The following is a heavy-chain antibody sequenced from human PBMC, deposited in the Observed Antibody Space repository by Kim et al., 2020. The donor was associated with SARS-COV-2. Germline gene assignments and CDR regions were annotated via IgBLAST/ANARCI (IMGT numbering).Heavy chain of an antibody. CDR1: GDSISSSYW. Sequence: SETLSLTCAVSGDSISSSYWWTWVRQPPGKGLEWIGEIYRSGTTNYNPSLKSRVSISLNESKNQLSLKLTSVTAADTAVYYCARTTAVDRAFDIWGQGTLLTVSS. V-gene: IGHV4-4*02. CDR2: IYRSGTT. CDR3: ARTTAVDRAFDI. D-gene: IGHD4-17*01. J-gene: IGHJ3*02.